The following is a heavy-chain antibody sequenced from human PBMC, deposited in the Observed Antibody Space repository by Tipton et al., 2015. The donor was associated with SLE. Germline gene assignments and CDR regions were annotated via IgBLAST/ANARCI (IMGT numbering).Heavy chain of an antibody. Sequence: GSLRLSCAASGFTFSTSAMSWVRQAPGKGLEWVSTISGSGGSAYYADSVKGRFTISRDNSKNTLYLQINSLRAEDTAVYYCAKEDSSGPLGSYFEFWGQGTLVTVAT. CDR1: GFTFSTSA. CDR3: AKEDSSGPLGSYFEF. CDR2: ISGSGGSA. V-gene: IGHV3-23*01. D-gene: IGHD6-19*01. J-gene: IGHJ4*02.